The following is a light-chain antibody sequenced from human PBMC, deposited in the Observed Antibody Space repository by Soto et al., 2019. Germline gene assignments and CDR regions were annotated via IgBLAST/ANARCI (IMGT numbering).Light chain of an antibody. J-gene: IGKJ1*01. Sequence: EIVMTQSPATLSVSPGGKATLSFRASQSVSSNLAWYQQKPGQAPRLLIYGASTRATGIPARFSGSGSGTEFTLTISSLQSEDFAXXXXXXXXXXWXFXXGTKVDIK. V-gene: IGKV3-15*01. CDR3: XXXXXXWX. CDR2: GAS. CDR1: QSVSSN.